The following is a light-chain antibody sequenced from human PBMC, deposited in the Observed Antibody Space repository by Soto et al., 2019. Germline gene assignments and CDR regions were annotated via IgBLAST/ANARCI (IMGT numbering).Light chain of an antibody. Sequence: QSVLTQPASVSGSPGQSITISCTGTSSDVGGYNYVSWYQQHPGKAPKLMIYEVTNRPSGVSNRFSGSKSGNTASLTISGLLAEDEADYYCSSYTSSSTLHVLFGGGTKLTVL. J-gene: IGLJ2*01. CDR3: SSYTSSSTLHVL. CDR1: SSDVGGYNY. CDR2: EVT. V-gene: IGLV2-14*01.